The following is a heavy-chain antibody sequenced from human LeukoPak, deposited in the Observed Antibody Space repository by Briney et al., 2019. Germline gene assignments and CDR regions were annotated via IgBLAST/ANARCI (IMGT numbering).Heavy chain of an antibody. D-gene: IGHD6-6*01. CDR2: IYYSGST. CDR1: GGSISSYY. V-gene: IGHV4-59*01. CDR3: ARGFEYSSSQPYYYYGMDV. Sequence: SETLSLTCTVSGGSISSYYWSWIRQPPGKGLEWIGYIYYSGSTNYNPPLKSRVTISVDTSKNQFSLKLSSVTAADTAVYYCARGFEYSSSQPYYYYGMDVWGQGTTVTVSS. J-gene: IGHJ6*02.